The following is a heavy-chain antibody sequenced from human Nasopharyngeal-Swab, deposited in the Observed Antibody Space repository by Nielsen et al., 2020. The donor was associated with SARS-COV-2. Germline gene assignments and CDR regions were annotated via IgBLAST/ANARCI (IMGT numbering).Heavy chain of an antibody. J-gene: IGHJ6*02. CDR2: ISWNSGSI. V-gene: IGHV3-9*01. Sequence: GRQAPGKGLEWVSGISWNSGSIGYADSVKGRFTISRDNAKNSLYLQMNSLRAEDTALYYCANLFAVTTSGYYYGMDVWGQGTTVTVSS. D-gene: IGHD4-17*01. CDR3: ANLFAVTTSGYYYGMDV.